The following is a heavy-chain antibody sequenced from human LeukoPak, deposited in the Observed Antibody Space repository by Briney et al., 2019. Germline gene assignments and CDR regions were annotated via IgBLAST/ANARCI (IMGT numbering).Heavy chain of an antibody. Sequence: GGSLRLSCAVSGLTVSRYYMNWVRQAPGKGLEYVSAISSNGWSTYYADSVKGRFTISRDNSKNTLYLQMSSLRAEDTAVYYCVNGEQQLVPYFDYWGQGTLVTVSS. CDR1: GLTVSRYY. CDR2: ISSNGWST. J-gene: IGHJ4*02. V-gene: IGHV3-64D*06. D-gene: IGHD6-13*01. CDR3: VNGEQQLVPYFDY.